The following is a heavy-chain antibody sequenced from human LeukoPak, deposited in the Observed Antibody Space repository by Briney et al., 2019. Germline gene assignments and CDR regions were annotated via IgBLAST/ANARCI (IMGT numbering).Heavy chain of an antibody. J-gene: IGHJ4*02. CDR1: GYTFTSNY. D-gene: IGHD1-26*01. CDR3: ARGYLGATTGDY. CDR2: ISPSGGST. V-gene: IGHV1-46*01. Sequence: ASVKVSCKAFGYTFTSNYMHWVRQAPGQGPEWMGVISPSGGSTTYAQKFQGRVTLTRDMSTSTDYLELSSLRSEDTAVYYCARGYLGATTGDYWGQGTLVTVSS.